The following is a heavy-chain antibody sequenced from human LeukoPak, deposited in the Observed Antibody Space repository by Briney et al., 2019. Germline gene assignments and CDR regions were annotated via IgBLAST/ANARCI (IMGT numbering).Heavy chain of an antibody. V-gene: IGHV1-18*01. D-gene: IGHD1-1*01. CDR2: ISAYDGNT. Sequence: EASVKVSCKASGYTFTSYGISWVRQAPGQGLEWMGWISAYDGNTNYAQKLQGRVTMTTDTSTSTAYMELRSLGSDDTAVYYCARDPTTTEAHDYWGQGTLVTVSS. CDR3: ARDPTTTEAHDY. J-gene: IGHJ4*02. CDR1: GYTFTSYG.